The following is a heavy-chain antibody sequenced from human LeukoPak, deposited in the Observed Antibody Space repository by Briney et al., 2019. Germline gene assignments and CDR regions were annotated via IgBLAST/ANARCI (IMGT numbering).Heavy chain of an antibody. V-gene: IGHV3-30*18. J-gene: IGHJ4*02. D-gene: IGHD3-9*01. CDR2: ISYDGSNK. CDR1: GFTFSSYG. CDR3: AKDGGTDYDILTGYLY. Sequence: GGSLRLSCAASGFTFSSYGMHWVRQAPGKGLEWVAVISYDGSNKYYADSVKGRFTISRDNSKNTLYLQMNSLRAEDTAVYYCAKDGGTDYDILTGYLYWGQGTLVTVSS.